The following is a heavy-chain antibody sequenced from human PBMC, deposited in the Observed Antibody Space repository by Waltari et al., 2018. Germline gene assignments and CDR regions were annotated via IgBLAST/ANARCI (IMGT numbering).Heavy chain of an antibody. CDR2: IYHSGST. CDR3: ARSGAAGTFYYYYYMDV. V-gene: IGHV4-38-2*01. J-gene: IGHJ6*03. D-gene: IGHD6-13*01. CDR1: GYSISSGYY. Sequence: QVQLQESGPGLVKPSETLSLTCAVSGYSISSGYYWGWIRQPPGKGLEWIGGIYHSGSTYYNPSLKSRVTISVDTSKNQFSLKLSSVTAADTAVYYCARSGAAGTFYYYYYMDVWGKGTTVTVSS.